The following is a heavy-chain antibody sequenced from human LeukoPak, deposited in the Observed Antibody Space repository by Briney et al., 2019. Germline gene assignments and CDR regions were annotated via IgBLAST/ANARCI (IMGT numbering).Heavy chain of an antibody. J-gene: IGHJ4*02. CDR2: IYYSGST. D-gene: IGHD3-10*01. Sequence: TSETLSLTCAVYGGSFSGYYWSWIRQPPGKGLEWIGYIYYSGSTYYNPSLKSRVTISVDTSKNQFSLKLSSVTAADTAVYYCARDTMVRGVIRYFDYWGQGTLVTVSS. CDR1: GGSFSGYY. CDR3: ARDTMVRGVIRYFDY. V-gene: IGHV4-30-4*08.